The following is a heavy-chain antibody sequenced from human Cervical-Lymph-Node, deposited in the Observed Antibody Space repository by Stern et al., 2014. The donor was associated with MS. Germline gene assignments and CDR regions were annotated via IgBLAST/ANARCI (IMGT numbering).Heavy chain of an antibody. CDR1: GYTFPSYG. D-gene: IGHD2-15*01. Sequence: QVQLGESVAEVKKPGASVKVSCKASGYTFPSYGISGERHAPGPRLEWMGWISAYNGNTNYAQKLQGRVTMTTDTSTSTAYMELRSLRSDDTAVYYCARGLLGSENAFDIWGQGTMVTVSS. J-gene: IGHJ3*02. V-gene: IGHV1-18*01. CDR3: ARGLLGSENAFDI. CDR2: ISAYNGNT.